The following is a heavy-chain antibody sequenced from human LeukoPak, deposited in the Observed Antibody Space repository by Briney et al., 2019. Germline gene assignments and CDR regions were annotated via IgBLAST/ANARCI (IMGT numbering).Heavy chain of an antibody. CDR1: GGTFSSYA. CDR3: ASLTTVTTGDDY. V-gene: IGHV1-69*05. D-gene: IGHD4-17*01. J-gene: IGHJ4*02. Sequence: SVKVSCKASGGTFSSYAISWVRQAPGQGLEWMGRIIPIFGTANYAQKFQGRVTITTDESTSTADMELSSLRSEDTAVYYCASLTTVTTGDDYWGQGTLVTASS. CDR2: IIPIFGTA.